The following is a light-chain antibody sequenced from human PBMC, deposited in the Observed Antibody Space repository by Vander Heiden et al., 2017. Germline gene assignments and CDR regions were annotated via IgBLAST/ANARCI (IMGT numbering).Light chain of an antibody. CDR3: QQDNTWPHT. CDR2: GAS. Sequence: EIVMTQSPATLSVSPGERATLSCRASQSVSSNLAWYQQKPGQAPRLLIYGASTRATGIPARFTGSGSGTEFTLTISSLQSEDFAVYYCQQDNTWPHTSGQSTKVEIK. V-gene: IGKV3-15*01. CDR1: QSVSSN. J-gene: IGKJ1*01.